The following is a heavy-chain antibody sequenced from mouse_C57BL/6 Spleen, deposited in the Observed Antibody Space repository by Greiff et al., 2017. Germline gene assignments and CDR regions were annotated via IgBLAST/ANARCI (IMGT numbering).Heavy chain of an antibody. D-gene: IGHD2-5*01. CDR1: GFSLSTFGMG. Sequence: QVTLKVSGPGILQPSQTLSLTCSFSGFSLSTFGMGVGWILQPSGKGLEWLANIWWGDDKYYNPALKSRLIISKDTSKNQVFLKIANVDTAVSATYYCARYSTHSLYAMDYWGQGTSVTVSS. V-gene: IGHV8-8*01. J-gene: IGHJ4*01. CDR3: ARYSTHSLYAMDY. CDR2: IWWGDDK.